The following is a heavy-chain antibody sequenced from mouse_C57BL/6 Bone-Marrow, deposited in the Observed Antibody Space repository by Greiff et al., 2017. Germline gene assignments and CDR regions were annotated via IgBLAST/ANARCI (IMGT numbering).Heavy chain of an antibody. D-gene: IGHD1-1*01. CDR2: IDPSDSYT. Sequence: QVQLQQPGAELVMPGASVKLSCKASGYTFTSYWMHWVKQRPGQGLEWIGEIDPSDSYTTYNQKFKGKSTLTVDKSSSTAYMQLSSLTSEASAVYDCARPYGSGWGFEGWGTGTTVTVSS. J-gene: IGHJ1*03. CDR1: GYTFTSYW. CDR3: ARPYGSGWGFEG. V-gene: IGHV1-69*01.